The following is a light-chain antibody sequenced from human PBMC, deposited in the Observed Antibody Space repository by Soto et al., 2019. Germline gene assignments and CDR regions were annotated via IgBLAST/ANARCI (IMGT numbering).Light chain of an antibody. V-gene: IGLV2-11*01. CDR1: SNDVGGYDY. J-gene: IGLJ2*01. CDR3: CSYAGNYTF. Sequence: QSALTQPRSVSGSPGQSVTISCTGTSNDVGGYDYVSWYQQYPGKAPTYILYDVTKRPSGVPDRFSGSKSGNTASLTISGLQADDEADYYSCSYAGNYTFFGGGTKLTVL. CDR2: DVT.